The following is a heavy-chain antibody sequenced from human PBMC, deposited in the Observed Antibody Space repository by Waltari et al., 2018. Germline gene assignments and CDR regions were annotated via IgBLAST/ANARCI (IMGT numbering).Heavy chain of an antibody. CDR3: ARIYLRCSDGSCYDYYYYGMDV. J-gene: IGHJ6*02. Sequence: QVQLVQSGAEVKKPGSSVKVSCKASGGTFSSYAISWVRQAPGQGLEWMGRIIPIFGTANYAQKFQGRVTITADKSTSTAYMELSSLRSEDTAVYYCARIYLRCSDGSCYDYYYYGMDVWGQGTTVTVSS. CDR2: IIPIFGTA. CDR1: GGTFSSYA. V-gene: IGHV1-69*08. D-gene: IGHD2-15*01.